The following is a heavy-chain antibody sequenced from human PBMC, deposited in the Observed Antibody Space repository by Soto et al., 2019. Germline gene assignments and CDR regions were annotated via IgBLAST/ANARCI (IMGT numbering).Heavy chain of an antibody. D-gene: IGHD5-18*01. V-gene: IGHV1-69*04. J-gene: IGHJ4*02. Sequence: SVKVSCKASGGTFSSYTISWVRQAPGQGLEWMGRIIPILGIANYAQKFQGRVTITADKSTSTAYMELSSLRSEDTAVYYCARDLPVPHLYGYGPPPLDYWGQGTLVTVSS. CDR1: GGTFSSYT. CDR2: IIPILGIA. CDR3: ARDLPVPHLYGYGPPPLDY.